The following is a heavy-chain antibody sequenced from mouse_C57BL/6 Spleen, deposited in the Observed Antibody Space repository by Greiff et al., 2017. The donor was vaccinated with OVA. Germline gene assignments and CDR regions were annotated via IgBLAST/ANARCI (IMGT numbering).Heavy chain of an antibody. CDR2: IYPGSGST. J-gene: IGHJ2*01. D-gene: IGHD4-1*01. CDR3: AREGANSDVGDY. Sequence: QVQLQQPGAELVKPGASVKMSCKASGYTFTSYWITWVKQRPGQGLEWIGDIYPGSGSTNYNEKFKSKATLTVDTSSSTAYMQLSSLTSEDSAVYFCAREGANSDVGDYWGHSTTLTVSS. CDR1: GYTFTSYW. V-gene: IGHV1-55*01.